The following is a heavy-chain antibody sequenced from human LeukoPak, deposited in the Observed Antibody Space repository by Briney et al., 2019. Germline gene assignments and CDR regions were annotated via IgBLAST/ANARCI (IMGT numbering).Heavy chain of an antibody. D-gene: IGHD5-24*01. J-gene: IGHJ4*02. CDR2: IYPGDSDI. CDR3: ARLAKPRKDGYNFGFDY. V-gene: IGHV5-51*01. Sequence: GESLKIPCKVSGYSFTSYWIGWVRQMPGKGLERMGIIYPGDSDIRNSPSFQGQVTISADTSISTASLQWSSLKASDTAMHYCARLAKPRKDGYNFGFDYWGQGTLVTVSS. CDR1: GYSFTSYW.